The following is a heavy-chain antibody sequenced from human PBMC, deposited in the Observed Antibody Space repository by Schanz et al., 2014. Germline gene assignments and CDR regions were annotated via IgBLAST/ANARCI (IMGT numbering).Heavy chain of an antibody. D-gene: IGHD1-26*01. CDR2: IRSKTHGGTT. Sequence: VQMLESGGGLVQPGGSLRLSCVASGFTFRRYGMSWVRQAPGKGLEWVGFIRSKTHGGTTEYAASVKGRFSISRDDSKSTAYLQMNSLRTEDTAVYYCNTEVKWDPLRGRDDYWGQGTLVTVSS. CDR3: NTEVKWDPLRGRDDY. J-gene: IGHJ4*02. V-gene: IGHV3-49*04. CDR1: GFTFRRYG.